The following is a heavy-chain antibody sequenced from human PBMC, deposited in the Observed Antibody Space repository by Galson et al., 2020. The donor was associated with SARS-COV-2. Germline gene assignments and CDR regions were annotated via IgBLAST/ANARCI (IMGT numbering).Heavy chain of an antibody. Sequence: GGSLRLSCEASGFAVSNYYMTWVRQAPGEGLEWVSVIYRGGTTYYAGPVKGRFTISRDKSKNMVYLQMNSLRVEDSAVYYCAKCHDFWGGDNYYYYMDDWGKGTTVTVSS. V-gene: IGHV3-53*01. CDR1: GFAVSNYY. J-gene: IGHJ6*03. D-gene: IGHD3-3*01. CDR3: AKCHDFWGGDNYYYYMDD. CDR2: IYRGGTT.